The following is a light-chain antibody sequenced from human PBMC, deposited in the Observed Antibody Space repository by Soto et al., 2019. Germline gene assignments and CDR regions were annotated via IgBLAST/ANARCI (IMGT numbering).Light chain of an antibody. CDR2: EVT. Sequence: LTQPPSASGFPGQSVTISCTGTSSDVGYYDYVSWYQQHPGKAPKLVIYEVTKRPSGVPDRVSASKSGNTASLTVSGLRAEDEADYYCSSYEGSNNFVFGSGTKVTVL. V-gene: IGLV2-8*01. CDR3: SSYEGSNNFV. CDR1: SSDVGYYDY. J-gene: IGLJ1*01.